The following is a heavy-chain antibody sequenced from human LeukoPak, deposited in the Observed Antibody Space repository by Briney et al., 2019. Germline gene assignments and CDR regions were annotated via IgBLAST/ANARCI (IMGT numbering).Heavy chain of an antibody. J-gene: IGHJ4*02. CDR3: ARAGSGYDQTWGDFDY. CDR2: INTNTGNP. CDR1: GYSFTDYA. Sequence: ASVKVSCKASGYSFTDYAINWVRQAPGQGLEWMGWINTNTGNPTYAQGFTGRFVFSLDTSVSTAYLQISSLKAEDTAVYYCARAGSGYDQTWGDFDYWGQGTLVTVSS. V-gene: IGHV7-4-1*02. D-gene: IGHD5-12*01.